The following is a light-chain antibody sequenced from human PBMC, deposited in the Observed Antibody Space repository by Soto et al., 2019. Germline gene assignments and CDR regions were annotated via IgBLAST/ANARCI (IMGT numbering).Light chain of an antibody. Sequence: QSALTQPPSVSGAPGQRVTISCTGSSSNIGADYDVHWYQQLPGTAPKLLIYDNNNRPSGVPDRFYGSKSGTSASLAITGLQAEDEADYYCQSYDSSLSGYVFGTGTKLTVL. CDR1: SSNIGADYD. J-gene: IGLJ1*01. V-gene: IGLV1-40*01. CDR2: DNN. CDR3: QSYDSSLSGYV.